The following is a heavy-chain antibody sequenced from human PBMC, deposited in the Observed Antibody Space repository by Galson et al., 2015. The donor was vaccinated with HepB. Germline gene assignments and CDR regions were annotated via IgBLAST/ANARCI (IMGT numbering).Heavy chain of an antibody. CDR1: GYTFTSYA. CDR3: ARSGPMVWGVIHIRFDP. CDR2: INAGNGNT. D-gene: IGHD3-10*01. Sequence: AVKVSCKASGYTFTSYAMHWVRQAPGQRLEWMGWINAGNGNTKYSQKFQGRVTITRDTYASTAYMELSSLRSEDTAVYYCARSGPMVWGVIHIRFDPWGPGTLVTVSS. J-gene: IGHJ5*02. V-gene: IGHV1-3*01.